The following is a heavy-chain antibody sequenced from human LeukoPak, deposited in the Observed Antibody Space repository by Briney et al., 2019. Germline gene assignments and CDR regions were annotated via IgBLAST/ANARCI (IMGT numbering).Heavy chain of an antibody. V-gene: IGHV3-7*01. CDR2: IKQDGSEK. CDR3: ARVGYYGSGSRNAFDI. CDR1: GFTFSSYA. Sequence: GGSLRLSCAASGFTFSSYAMSWVRQAPGKGLEWVANIKQDGSEKYYVDSVKGRFTISRDNAKNSLYLQMNSLRAEDTAVYYCARVGYYGSGSRNAFDIWGQGTMVTVSS. D-gene: IGHD3-10*01. J-gene: IGHJ3*02.